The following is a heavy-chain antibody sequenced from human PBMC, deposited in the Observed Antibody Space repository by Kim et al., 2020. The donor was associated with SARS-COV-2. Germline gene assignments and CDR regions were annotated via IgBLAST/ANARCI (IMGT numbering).Heavy chain of an antibody. J-gene: IGHJ4*02. D-gene: IGHD1-7*01. CDR1: GFTFSSYS. CDR2: ISSSSSYI. V-gene: IGHV3-21*01. CDR3: ARDGDNWNYFCFDY. Sequence: GGSLRLSCAASGFTFSSYSMNWVRQAPGKGLEWVSSISSSSSYIYYADSVKGRFTISRDNAKNSLYLQMNSLRAEDTAVYYCARDGDNWNYFCFDYWGQGTLVTVSS.